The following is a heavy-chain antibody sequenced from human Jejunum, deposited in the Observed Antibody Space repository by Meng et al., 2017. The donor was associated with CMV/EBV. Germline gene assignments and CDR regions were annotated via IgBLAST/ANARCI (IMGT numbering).Heavy chain of an antibody. V-gene: IGHV3-73*01. CDR2: IRSIANNYAT. Sequence: SGFTLSGSGIHWVSQASGKGLEWVGRIRSIANNYATTYAASVKGRFTISRDDSENTAYLQMNSLKAEDTAVYYCTRHQTGDYRYFDLWGQGTLVTVSS. D-gene: IGHD7-27*01. CDR3: TRHQTGDYRYFDL. CDR1: GFTLSGSG. J-gene: IGHJ4*02.